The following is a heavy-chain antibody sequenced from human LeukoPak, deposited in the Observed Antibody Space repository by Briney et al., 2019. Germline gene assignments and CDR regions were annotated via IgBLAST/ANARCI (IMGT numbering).Heavy chain of an antibody. J-gene: IGHJ4*02. CDR2: IYHSGST. Sequence: SETLSLTCAVSGGSISSSNWWSWVRQPPGKGLEWIGEIYHSGSTNYNPSLKSRVTISVDKSKNQFSLKLSSVTAADTAVYYCAMYTAPYHYFDYWGQETLVTVS. CDR3: AMYTAPYHYFDY. V-gene: IGHV4-4*02. CDR1: GGSISSSNW. D-gene: IGHD5-18*01.